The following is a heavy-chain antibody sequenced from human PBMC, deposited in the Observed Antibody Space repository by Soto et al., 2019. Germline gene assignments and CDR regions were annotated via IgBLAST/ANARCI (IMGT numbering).Heavy chain of an antibody. CDR3: ARGEDYNQYPER. D-gene: IGHD4-4*01. Sequence: TLPITEDLPGGKVNKSHWFSFHQTPGKGLEWLGDIRDSGSTNYNPSLKSRVTISVDTSRKQFSLKLTSVTAADTVVYYYARGEDYNQYPERWGQGSLVTVSS. CDR2: IRDSGST. CDR1: GGKVNKSH. J-gene: IGHJ4*02. V-gene: IGHV4-34*01.